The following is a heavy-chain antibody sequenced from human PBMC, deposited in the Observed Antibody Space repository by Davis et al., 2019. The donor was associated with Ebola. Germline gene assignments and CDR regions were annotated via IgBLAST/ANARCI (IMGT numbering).Heavy chain of an antibody. Sequence: GGSLRLSCAASGFTFRSYAMTWVRQAPGKGLEWVSEISGSGGSTNYADSVKGRFTISRDNSKNTLYLQVNSLRVEDTAIYYCARGGGISWFGYWGQGTLVTVSS. CDR2: ISGSGGST. J-gene: IGHJ5*01. V-gene: IGHV3-23*01. D-gene: IGHD2-15*01. CDR3: ARGGGISWFGY. CDR1: GFTFRSYA.